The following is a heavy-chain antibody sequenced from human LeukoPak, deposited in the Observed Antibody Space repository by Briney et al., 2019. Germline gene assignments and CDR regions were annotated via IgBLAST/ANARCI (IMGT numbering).Heavy chain of an antibody. CDR3: ARDLRQLVSYYYYYYMDV. D-gene: IGHD6-13*01. Sequence: GGSLRLSCAASGLTFSSYSMNWVRQAPGKGLEWVSYISSSSSTIYYADSVKGRFTISRDNAKNSLYLQMNSLRAEDTAVYYCARDLRQLVSYYYYYYMDVWGKGTTVTVSS. V-gene: IGHV3-48*01. J-gene: IGHJ6*03. CDR1: GLTFSSYS. CDR2: ISSSSSTI.